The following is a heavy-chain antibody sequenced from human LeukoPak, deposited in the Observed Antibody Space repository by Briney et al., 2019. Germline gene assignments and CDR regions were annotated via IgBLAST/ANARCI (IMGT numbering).Heavy chain of an antibody. Sequence: SQTLSLTCAISGDSVSSNSAAWNWIRQSPSRGLEWLGRTYYRSKWYNDYAVSVKSRITINPDTSKNQFSLQLNSVTPEDTAVYYCARDFNYYGSGSYDYYYYYMDVWGKGTTVTISS. CDR3: ARDFNYYGSGSYDYYYYYMDV. D-gene: IGHD3-10*01. CDR1: GDSVSSNSAA. J-gene: IGHJ6*03. CDR2: TYYRSKWYN. V-gene: IGHV6-1*01.